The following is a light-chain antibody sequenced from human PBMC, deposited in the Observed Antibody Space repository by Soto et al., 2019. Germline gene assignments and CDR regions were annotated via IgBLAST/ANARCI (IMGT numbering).Light chain of an antibody. Sequence: QSVLTQPPSASGTPGQRVTISCSGSSFNIGRNPVNWYQQFPGTAPKLLIYTNDQRPSGVPDRFSGSKSGTSASLAISGLQSEDEADYYCGSWDSSLSAYVFATGTKLTVL. CDR2: TND. V-gene: IGLV1-44*01. CDR3: GSWDSSLSAYV. J-gene: IGLJ1*01. CDR1: SFNIGRNP.